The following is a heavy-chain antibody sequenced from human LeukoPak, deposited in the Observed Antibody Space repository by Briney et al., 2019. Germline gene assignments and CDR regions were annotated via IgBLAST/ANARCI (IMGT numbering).Heavy chain of an antibody. CDR3: ARGSGYDPNWFDP. Sequence: GGSLRLSCAASGFTFDDYGMSWVRQAPGKGLEWVSGINWNGGSTGYADSVKGRFTISRDNAKNSLYLQMNRLRAEDTALYHCARGSGYDPNWFDPWGQGTLVTVSS. J-gene: IGHJ5*02. D-gene: IGHD5-12*01. V-gene: IGHV3-20*01. CDR2: INWNGGST. CDR1: GFTFDDYG.